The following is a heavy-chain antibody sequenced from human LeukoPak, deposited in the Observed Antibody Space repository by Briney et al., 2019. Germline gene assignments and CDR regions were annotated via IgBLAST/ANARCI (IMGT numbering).Heavy chain of an antibody. D-gene: IGHD2-2*01. V-gene: IGHV4-59*01. J-gene: IGHJ4*02. CDR2: IHYSGST. CDR3: AKGYQLLSR. CDR1: GGSINSYY. Sequence: EPSETLSLTCTVSGGSINSYYWTWIRQPPGKGLEWIGYIHYSGSTIYNPSLKSRVTMSVDTSKNQFSLKLNSVTAADTAVCYCAKGYQLLSRWGQGSLVTVSS.